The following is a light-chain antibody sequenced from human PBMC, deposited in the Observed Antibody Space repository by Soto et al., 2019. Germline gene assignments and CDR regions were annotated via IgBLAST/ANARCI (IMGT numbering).Light chain of an antibody. CDR3: CSYATSRTVV. Sequence: QSALTQTASVSASPGQSITISCSGTSSDVGSYNLVSWYQHYPGKAPKLIIYEASRRPSGVSDRFSGSKSGNTASLTISGLRAEDEADYYCCSYATSRTVVFGGGTKLTVL. J-gene: IGLJ3*02. V-gene: IGLV2-23*01. CDR1: SSDVGSYNL. CDR2: EAS.